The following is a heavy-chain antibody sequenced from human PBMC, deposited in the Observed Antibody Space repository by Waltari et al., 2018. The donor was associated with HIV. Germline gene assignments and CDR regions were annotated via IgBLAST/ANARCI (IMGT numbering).Heavy chain of an antibody. J-gene: IGHJ4*02. Sequence: QVQLQESGPGLVKPSQTLSLTCPVSGGSISSGDYYWSWIPQPPGKGLEWIGYIYYSGSTYYNPSLKSRVTISVDTSKNQFSLKLSSVTAADTAVYYCARGTVAVTTPYFDYWGQGTLVTVSS. CDR2: IYYSGST. D-gene: IGHD4-17*01. V-gene: IGHV4-30-4*01. CDR1: GGSISSGDYY. CDR3: ARGTVAVTTPYFDY.